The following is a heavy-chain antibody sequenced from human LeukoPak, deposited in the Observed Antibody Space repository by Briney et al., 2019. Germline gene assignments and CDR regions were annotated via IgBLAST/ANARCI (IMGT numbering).Heavy chain of an antibody. CDR2: IYPSGNT. CDR3: ARGRYFDY. J-gene: IGHJ4*02. V-gene: IGHV4-61*02. Sequence: ASETLSLTCSVSGESISSSRHYWSWIRQPAGKGLEWIGRIYPSGNTNYNPSLKSRATMSLDTSKNQFSLILSSVTVADTAVYYCARGRYFDYWGQGTLVTVSS. CDR1: GESISSSRHY.